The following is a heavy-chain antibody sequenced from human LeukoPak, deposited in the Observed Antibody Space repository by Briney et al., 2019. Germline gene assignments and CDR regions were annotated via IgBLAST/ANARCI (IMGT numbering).Heavy chain of an antibody. CDR1: GFTFDDYA. CDR3: AKDYCSSTSCYPSYYYYMDV. Sequence: PGGSLRLSCAASGFTFDDYAMHWVRQAPGKGLEWVSGISWNSGSIGYADSVKGRFTISGDNAKNSLYLQMNSLRAEDTALYYCAKDYCSSTSCYPSYYYYMDVWGKGTTVTVSS. D-gene: IGHD2-2*01. J-gene: IGHJ6*03. CDR2: ISWNSGSI. V-gene: IGHV3-9*01.